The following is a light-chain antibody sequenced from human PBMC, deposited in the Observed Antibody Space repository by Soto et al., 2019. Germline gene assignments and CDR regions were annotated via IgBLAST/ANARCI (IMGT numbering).Light chain of an antibody. CDR2: EVS. Sequence: QSALTQPASVSGSPGQSITISCTGTSSDVGSYNLVSWYQHHPGKAPKLIIYEVSKRPSGGSNRFSGSKSGNTASLTISGLQAEDEADYYCCSYAGSSTVVFGTGTKVTVL. J-gene: IGLJ1*01. V-gene: IGLV2-23*02. CDR1: SSDVGSYNL. CDR3: CSYAGSSTVV.